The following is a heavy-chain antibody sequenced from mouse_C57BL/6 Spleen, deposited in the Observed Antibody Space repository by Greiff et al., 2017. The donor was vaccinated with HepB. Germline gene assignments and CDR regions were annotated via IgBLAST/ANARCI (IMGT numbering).Heavy chain of an antibody. V-gene: IGHV2-6-1*01. J-gene: IGHJ4*01. CDR2: IWSDGST. CDR3: ARHGGGGYAMDY. CDR1: GFSLTSYG. D-gene: IGHD1-1*02. Sequence: QVQLKESGPGLVAPSQRLSITCTVSGFSLTSYGVHWVRQPPGKGLEWLVVIWSDGSTTYNSALKSRLSISKDNSKSQVFLKMNSLQTDDTAMYYCARHGGGGYAMDYWGQGTSVTVSS.